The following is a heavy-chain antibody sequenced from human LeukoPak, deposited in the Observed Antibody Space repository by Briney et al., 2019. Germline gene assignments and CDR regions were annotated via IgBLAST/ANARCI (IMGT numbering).Heavy chain of an antibody. J-gene: IGHJ1*01. D-gene: IGHD6-13*01. V-gene: IGHV4-61*01. CDR2: IYYSGST. CDR3: ARHQTETAAAGPNGYFQH. CDR1: GGSISSGSYY. Sequence: NPSQTLSLTCTVSGGSISSGSYYWSWIRQPPGKGLEWIGYIYYSGSTNYNPSLKSRVTISVDTSKNQFSLKVSSVTAADTAVYYCARHQTETAAAGPNGYFQHWGQGTLVTVSS.